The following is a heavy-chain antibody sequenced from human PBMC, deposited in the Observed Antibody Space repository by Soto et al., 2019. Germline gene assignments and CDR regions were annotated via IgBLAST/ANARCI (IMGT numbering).Heavy chain of an antibody. Sequence: EVQLLESGGGLVQPGGSLRLSCAASGFTFSSYAMSWVRQAPGKGLEWVSAISGSGGSTYYADTVKGRFTISRDNSKNTLYLQMNSLRAEYTAVYYCAKTPAYSNYEGYFDYWGQGTLVTVSS. CDR3: AKTPAYSNYEGYFDY. CDR1: GFTFSSYA. V-gene: IGHV3-23*01. D-gene: IGHD4-4*01. CDR2: ISGSGGST. J-gene: IGHJ4*02.